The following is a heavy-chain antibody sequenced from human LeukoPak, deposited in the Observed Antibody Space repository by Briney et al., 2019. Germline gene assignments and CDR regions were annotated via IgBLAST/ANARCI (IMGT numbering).Heavy chain of an antibody. J-gene: IGHJ4*02. CDR1: GGSFSGYY. CDR2: IYYSGST. Sequence: SETLSLTCAVYGGSFSGYYWSWIRQPPGKGLEWIGSIYYSGSTYYNPSLKSRVTISVDTSKNQFSLKLSSVTAADTAVYYCARVTTVTAILHVDYWGQGTLVTVPS. CDR3: ARVTTVTAILHVDY. D-gene: IGHD2-21*02. V-gene: IGHV4-34*01.